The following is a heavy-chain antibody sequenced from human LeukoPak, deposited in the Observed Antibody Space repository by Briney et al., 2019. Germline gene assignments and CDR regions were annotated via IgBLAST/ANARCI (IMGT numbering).Heavy chain of an antibody. D-gene: IGHD3-22*01. CDR3: EGTYYYDSSDDY. CDR2: ISHHGIGK. V-gene: IGHV3-30*04. CDR1: GLTFSSHA. Sequence: GGSLRLSCVVSGLTFSSHAVHWVRQAPGKGLEWVALISHHGIGKSYADFVKGRFTISRDNSKNTLYLQMNSLRAEDTAVYYCEGTYYYDSSDDYWGQGTLVTVSS. J-gene: IGHJ4*02.